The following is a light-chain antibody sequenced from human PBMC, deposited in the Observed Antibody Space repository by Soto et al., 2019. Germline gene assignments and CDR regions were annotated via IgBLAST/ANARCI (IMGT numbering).Light chain of an antibody. CDR2: AVS. CDR1: QGLSTY. J-gene: IGKJ2*01. CDR3: QQLNGSPYT. Sequence: DIQLTQSPSFMSASVGDRVTITCRASQGLSTYLPWYQQKPGKAPKLLLYAVSTLQSGVPSRFSGSGSGTEFTLTISSLQPEDYATYFCQQLNGSPYTFGQGTKLEIK. V-gene: IGKV1-9*01.